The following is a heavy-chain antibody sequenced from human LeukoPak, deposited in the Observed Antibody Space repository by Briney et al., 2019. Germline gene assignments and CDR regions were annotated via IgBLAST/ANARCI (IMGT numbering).Heavy chain of an antibody. Sequence: ASVTVSCTASGYTFTGYYMHWVRQAPGQGLEWMGWINPNSGGTNYAQKFQGRVTMTRDTSISTAYMELSRLRSDDTAVYYCARVLYNWNDPYYFDYWGQGTLVTVSS. CDR1: GYTFTGYY. J-gene: IGHJ4*02. CDR2: INPNSGGT. V-gene: IGHV1-2*02. D-gene: IGHD1-1*01. CDR3: ARVLYNWNDPYYFDY.